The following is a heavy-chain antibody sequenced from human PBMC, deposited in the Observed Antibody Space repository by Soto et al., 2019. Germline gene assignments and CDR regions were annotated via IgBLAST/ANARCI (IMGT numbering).Heavy chain of an antibody. CDR3: ARHLVTGYDSAGSFDP. D-gene: IGHD3-22*01. J-gene: IGHJ5*02. CDR1: GGSISSSSYY. V-gene: IGHV4-39*01. CDR2: IYYSGST. Sequence: PSETLSLTCTVSGGSISSSSYYWGWIRQPPGKGLEWIGSIYYSGSTYYNPSLKSRVTISVDTSKNQFSLKLSSMTAADTAVYYCARHLVTGYDSAGSFDPWGQGTLVTVSS.